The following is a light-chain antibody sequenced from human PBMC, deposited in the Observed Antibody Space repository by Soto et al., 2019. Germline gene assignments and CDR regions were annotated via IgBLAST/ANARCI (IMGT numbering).Light chain of an antibody. CDR1: NSDIGNYIY. Sequence: QSALTQPRSVSGSPGQSVTISCTGTNSDIGNYIYVSWYQVHPGNAPKLIIYDVTQRPSGVPDRFSVSKSGNTACLTISGLQADDESEYYCGSYACFYTLVVGGGTKLTV. CDR3: GSYACFYTLV. V-gene: IGLV2-11*01. J-gene: IGLJ3*02. CDR2: DVT.